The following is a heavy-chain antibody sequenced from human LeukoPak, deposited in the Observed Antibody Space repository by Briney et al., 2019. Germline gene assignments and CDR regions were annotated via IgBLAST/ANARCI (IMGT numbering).Heavy chain of an antibody. D-gene: IGHD2-15*01. V-gene: IGHV1-18*01. J-gene: IGHJ4*02. Sequence: ASVKVSCKASGYTFINYGISWVGQAPGQGVEWVGWIRGDNGNTNYAQKLQGRVTMTTDTSTSTAYMELRSLRSDDTAVYYCARADYCSGGSCYSGNFDYWGQGTLVTVSS. CDR2: IRGDNGNT. CDR1: GYTFINYG. CDR3: ARADYCSGGSCYSGNFDY.